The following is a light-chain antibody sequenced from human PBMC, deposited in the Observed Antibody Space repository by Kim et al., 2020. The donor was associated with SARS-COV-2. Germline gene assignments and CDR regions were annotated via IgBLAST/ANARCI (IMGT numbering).Light chain of an antibody. CDR3: QSYDSSSVV. Sequence: GKTVTSSCTRSSGSIASNYVQRYQQRPGSAPTTVIYEDNQRPSGVPDRFSGSIDSSSNSASLTISGLKTEDEADYYCQSYDSSSVVFGGGTQLTVL. J-gene: IGLJ2*01. CDR2: EDN. CDR1: SGSIASNY. V-gene: IGLV6-57*03.